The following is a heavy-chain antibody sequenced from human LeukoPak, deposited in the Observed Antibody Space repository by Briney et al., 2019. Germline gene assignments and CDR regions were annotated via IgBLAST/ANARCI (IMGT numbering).Heavy chain of an antibody. J-gene: IGHJ3*02. CDR3: AREKLDILTGYNLNAFDI. Sequence: SETLSLTCTVSGGSISSYYWSWIRQPPGKGLEWIGYIYYSGSTNYNPSLKSRVTISVDTSKNQFSLKLSSVTAADTAVYYCAREKLDILTGYNLNAFDIWGQGTMVTVSS. CDR2: IYYSGST. V-gene: IGHV4-59*12. D-gene: IGHD3-9*01. CDR1: GGSISSYY.